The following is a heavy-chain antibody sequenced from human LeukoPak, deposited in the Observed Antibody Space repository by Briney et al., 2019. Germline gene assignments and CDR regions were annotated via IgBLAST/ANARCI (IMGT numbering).Heavy chain of an antibody. V-gene: IGHV3-23*01. CDR2: ISGGGDNT. J-gene: IGHJ4*02. CDR3: ASDWEVVVVAAIFDY. Sequence: QPGGSLRLSCAASGFTFSTYAMSWVRQAPGKGLEWVSTISGGGDNTYYADSVKGRFTISRDNSKNTLYLQMNSLRAEDTAVYYCASDWEVVVVAAIFDYWGPGTLVTVSS. CDR1: GFTFSTYA. D-gene: IGHD2-15*01.